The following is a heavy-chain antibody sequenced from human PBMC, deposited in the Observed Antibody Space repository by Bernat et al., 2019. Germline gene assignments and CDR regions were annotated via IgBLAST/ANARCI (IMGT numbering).Heavy chain of an antibody. V-gene: IGHV3-7*03. CDR1: GISFSSHW. CDR2: INQDENEK. J-gene: IGHJ3*01. CDR3: VVRGGSTVPYAFDF. D-gene: IGHD3-10*01. Sequence: EVQVVESGGGLVQPGGSLRLSCIVSGISFSSHWMSWVRQAPGKGLEFVANINQDENEKDYVDSVKGRFTISRDNARDSLYLQMNSLRAEDMAVYFCVVRGGSTVPYAFDFWGQGTKVTVSP.